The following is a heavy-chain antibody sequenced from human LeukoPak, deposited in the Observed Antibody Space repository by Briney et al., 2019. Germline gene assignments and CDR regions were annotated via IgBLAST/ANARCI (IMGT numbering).Heavy chain of an antibody. Sequence: PSETLSLTCAVYGGSFSGYYWSWIRQPPGKGLEWIGEINHSGSTNYNPSLKSRVTISVDTSKNQLSLKLSSVTAADTAVYYCARGLPYYFDYWGQGTLVTVSS. CDR1: GGSFSGYY. J-gene: IGHJ4*02. CDR3: ARGLPYYFDY. CDR2: INHSGST. V-gene: IGHV4-34*01.